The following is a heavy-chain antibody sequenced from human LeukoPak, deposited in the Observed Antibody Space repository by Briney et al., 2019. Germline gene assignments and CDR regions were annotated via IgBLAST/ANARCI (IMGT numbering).Heavy chain of an antibody. CDR1: GYTFTSHY. J-gene: IGHJ4*02. CDR2: INPSGGST. Sequence: ASVKVSCKASGYTFTSHYMHWVRQAPGQGLEWMGIINPSGGSTSYAQKFQGRVTMTRDTSTSTVYMELSSLRSEDTAVYYCARESGSRNFDYWGQGTLVTVSS. CDR3: ARESGSRNFDY. V-gene: IGHV1-46*03. D-gene: IGHD1-26*01.